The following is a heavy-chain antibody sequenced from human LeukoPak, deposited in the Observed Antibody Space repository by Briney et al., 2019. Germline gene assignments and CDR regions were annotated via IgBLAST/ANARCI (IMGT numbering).Heavy chain of an antibody. Sequence: HLGGSLRLSCAASGFTFSSYDMHWVRQAPGEGLEWVAVISYDGSNKYYADSVKGRFTISRDNAKNSLYLQMNSLRAEDTAVYYCARDLDQDYGGNHYWGQGTLVTVSS. D-gene: IGHD4-23*01. CDR2: ISYDGSNK. CDR1: GFTFSSYD. CDR3: ARDLDQDYGGNHY. V-gene: IGHV3-30*03. J-gene: IGHJ4*02.